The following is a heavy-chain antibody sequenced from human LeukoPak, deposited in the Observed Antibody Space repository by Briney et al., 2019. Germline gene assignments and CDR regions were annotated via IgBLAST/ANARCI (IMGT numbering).Heavy chain of an antibody. Sequence: SETLSLTCTVSGGSISSGEHYWSWIRQAPGKGLEWIGHIYNSGSTHYNPSLKSRVTISSDTSKNQFSLKLSSVTAADTAVYYCARGRGYSYGIDYWGQGTLVTVSS. CDR3: ARGRGYSYGIDY. CDR2: IYNSGST. CDR1: GGSISSGEHY. J-gene: IGHJ4*02. V-gene: IGHV4-30-4*01. D-gene: IGHD5-18*01.